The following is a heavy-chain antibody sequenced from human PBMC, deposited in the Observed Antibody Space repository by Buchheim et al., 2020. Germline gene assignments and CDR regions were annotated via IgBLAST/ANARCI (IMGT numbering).Heavy chain of an antibody. CDR2: IKQDGSEK. CDR1: GFTFSSYW. J-gene: IGHJ4*02. V-gene: IGHV3-7*01. D-gene: IGHD5-12*01. CDR3: ARDLGIVATSGGRGY. Sequence: EVQLVESGGGLVQPGGSLRLSCAASGFTFSSYWMSWVRQAPGKGLEWVANIKQDGSEKYYVDSVKGRFNSSRDNDKNTLTLQMNSLRAEDTAVYYCARDLGIVATSGGRGYWGQGTL.